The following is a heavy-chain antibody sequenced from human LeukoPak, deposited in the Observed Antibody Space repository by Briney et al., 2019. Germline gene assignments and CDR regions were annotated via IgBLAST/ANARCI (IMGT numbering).Heavy chain of an antibody. J-gene: IGHJ4*02. Sequence: PGGSLRLSCAASGFTFDDYAMHWVRQAPGKGLEWVSGISWNSGSIGYADSVKGRFTISRDNAKTSLYLQMNSLRAEDTALYYCAKDGGRDGYYFDYWGQGTLVTVSS. CDR1: GFTFDDYA. D-gene: IGHD5-24*01. CDR2: ISWNSGSI. CDR3: AKDGGRDGYYFDY. V-gene: IGHV3-9*01.